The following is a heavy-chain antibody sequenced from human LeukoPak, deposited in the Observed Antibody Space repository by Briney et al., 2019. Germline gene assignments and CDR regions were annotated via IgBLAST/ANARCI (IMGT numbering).Heavy chain of an antibody. CDR1: GFTVSSNY. V-gene: IGHV3-53*01. Sequence: GGSLRLSCAASGFTVSSNYMSWVRQAPGKGLEWVSVIYSGGSTYYADSVKGRFTISRDNSKNTLYLQMNSLRAEDTAVYYCAKDREGYYGSGSYHFDYWGQGTLVTVSS. J-gene: IGHJ4*02. CDR2: IYSGGST. CDR3: AKDREGYYGSGSYHFDY. D-gene: IGHD3-10*01.